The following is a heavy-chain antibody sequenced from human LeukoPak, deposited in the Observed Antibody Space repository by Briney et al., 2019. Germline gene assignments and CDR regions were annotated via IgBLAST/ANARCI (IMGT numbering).Heavy chain of an antibody. Sequence: SETLSLTCTVSGDSISSYYWSWIRQPPGKGLEWIGYIYYSGSTNYNPSLKSRVTISVDTSKNQFSLKLSSVTAADTAVYYCARGVELPGAFDIWGQGTMVTVSS. V-gene: IGHV4-59*01. D-gene: IGHD1-26*01. CDR1: GDSISSYY. J-gene: IGHJ3*02. CDR3: ARGVELPGAFDI. CDR2: IYYSGST.